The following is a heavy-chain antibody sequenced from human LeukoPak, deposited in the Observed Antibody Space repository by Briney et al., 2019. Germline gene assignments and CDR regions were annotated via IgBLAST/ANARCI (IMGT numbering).Heavy chain of an antibody. Sequence: SQTLSLTCAISGDSVSSNSVTWNWIRQSPSRGLEWLGRTYYRSTWYNDYAVSVRGRITANPDTSKNQFSLHLNSVTPEDMAVYYCARRLTQYDCFDPWGQGILVTVSS. CDR3: ARRLTQYDCFDP. D-gene: IGHD2-2*01. CDR1: GDSVSSNSVT. V-gene: IGHV6-1*01. J-gene: IGHJ5*02. CDR2: TYYRSTWYN.